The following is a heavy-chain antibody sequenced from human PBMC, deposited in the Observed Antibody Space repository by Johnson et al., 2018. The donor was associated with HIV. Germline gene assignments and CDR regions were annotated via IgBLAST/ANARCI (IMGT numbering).Heavy chain of an antibody. CDR2: IYSGGST. J-gene: IGHJ3*02. V-gene: IGHV3-66*04. CDR1: GFTVSSNY. D-gene: IGHD3-22*01. Sequence: VQLVESGGGSVKPGGSLRLSCAASGFTVSSNYMSWVRQAPGKGLEWVSVIYSGGSTYYADSVKGRFTISRDNSKNTLYLQMNSLRAEDTAVYYCAKHSSGYRDAFDIWGQGTMVTVSS. CDR3: AKHSSGYRDAFDI.